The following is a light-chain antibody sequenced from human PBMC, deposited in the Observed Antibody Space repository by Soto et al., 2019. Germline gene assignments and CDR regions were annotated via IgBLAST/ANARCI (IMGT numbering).Light chain of an antibody. CDR3: CSYATSRTYV. CDR2: EGD. V-gene: IGLV2-23*01. CDR1: SSDVGSYNL. Sequence: QAASVSGSPGQSITISCTGTSSDVGSYNLVSWYQQHPGKAPKLMIYEGDKRSSGVSNRFSASKSGNTASLTISGLHTEDEADYYCCSYATSRTYVFGTGTKLTVL. J-gene: IGLJ1*01.